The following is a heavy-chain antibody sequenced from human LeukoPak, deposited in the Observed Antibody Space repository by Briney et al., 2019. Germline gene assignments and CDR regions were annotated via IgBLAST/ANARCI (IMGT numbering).Heavy chain of an antibody. D-gene: IGHD3-10*01. V-gene: IGHV1-2*02. Sequence: ASVKVSCKASGYTFTGYYMHWVRQAAGQGLEWRGWINPNSGGTNYAQKFQGRVTMTRDTSISTAYMELSRLRSDDTAVYYCARQPYYYGSGSYYNDDYWGQGTLVTVSS. CDR3: ARQPYYYGSGSYYNDDY. CDR2: INPNSGGT. J-gene: IGHJ4*02. CDR1: GYTFTGYY.